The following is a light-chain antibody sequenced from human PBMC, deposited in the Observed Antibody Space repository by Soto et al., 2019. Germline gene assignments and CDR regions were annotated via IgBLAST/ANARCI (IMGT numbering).Light chain of an antibody. CDR1: QGIGNC. CDR3: QKYSTVPAP. J-gene: IGKJ5*01. CDR2: SAS. V-gene: IGKV1-27*01. Sequence: DIQMTQSPPSLSASVGDRVTITCRASQGIGNCLAWYQQKPGTVPKLLIYSASTLRSGVPARFRGSGSGTDFTLTISSLQPEDGAPYYCQKYSTVPAPFGQGTRLQMK.